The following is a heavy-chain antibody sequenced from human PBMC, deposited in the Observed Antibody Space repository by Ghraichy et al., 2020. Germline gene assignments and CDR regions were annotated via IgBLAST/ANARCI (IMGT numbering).Heavy chain of an antibody. CDR2: MHYTGRSS. CDR1: GGSMNSYW. D-gene: IGHD2-15*01. CDR3: ARDGCSGGSCYAGAL. Sequence: SETMSLTCTVSGGSMNSYWWSWIRQPPGKGLEWIGYMHYTGRSSSYNPSLKSRVNLSVDTSKNQFSLKLTSITAADTAVYYCARDGCSGGSCYAGALWGQGNLVTVSS. V-gene: IGHV4-59*01. J-gene: IGHJ4*02.